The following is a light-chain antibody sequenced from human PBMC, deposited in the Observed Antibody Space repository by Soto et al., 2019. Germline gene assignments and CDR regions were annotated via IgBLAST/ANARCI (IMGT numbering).Light chain of an antibody. V-gene: IGKV3-15*01. CDR3: QQDNKWPPYT. Sequence: EIVMTQSPANLSVSPGERATLSCRASQSVSSNLAWYQQNPGQGPRLLIYGASTRATGIPARFSGSGSGTEFTLTISSLQSEDFAVYYCQQDNKWPPYTFGQGTKVEIK. CDR2: GAS. J-gene: IGKJ2*01. CDR1: QSVSSN.